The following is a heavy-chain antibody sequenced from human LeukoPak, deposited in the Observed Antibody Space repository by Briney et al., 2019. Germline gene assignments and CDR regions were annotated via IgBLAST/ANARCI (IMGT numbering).Heavy chain of an antibody. CDR1: GFTVSSNY. D-gene: IGHD3-22*01. J-gene: IGHJ4*02. CDR2: IYSGGST. V-gene: IGHV3-66*02. Sequence: PGGSLRLSCAASGFTVSSNYMSWVRQAPGKGLEWVSVIYSGGSTYYADSVKGRFTTSRDNSKNTLYLQMNSLRAEDTAVYYCARDHPPNDYYDSSGYYFDYWGQGTLVTVSS. CDR3: ARDHPPNDYYDSSGYYFDY.